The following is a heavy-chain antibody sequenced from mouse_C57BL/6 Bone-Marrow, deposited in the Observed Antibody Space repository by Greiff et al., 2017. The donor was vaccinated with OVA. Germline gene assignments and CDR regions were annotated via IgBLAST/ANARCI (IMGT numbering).Heavy chain of an antibody. V-gene: IGHV1-81*01. Sequence: QVQLQQSGAELARPGASVKLSCKASGYPFPSYGISWVKQRPGQGLEWIGEIYPRSGNPYYNEKFKGKATLTADQSSSTAYMELRRLTSEDSAGYFCAGGGVAGVWGTGTTVTVSS. CDR1: GYPFPSYG. D-gene: IGHD1-1*02. CDR3: AGGGVAGV. J-gene: IGHJ1*03. CDR2: IYPRSGNP.